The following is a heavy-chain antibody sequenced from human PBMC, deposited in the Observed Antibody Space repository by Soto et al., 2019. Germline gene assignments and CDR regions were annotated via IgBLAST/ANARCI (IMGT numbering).Heavy chain of an antibody. CDR3: ARGGFVVPAAYYYYGMDV. Sequence: PGGSLRLSCAASGFTFSSYGMHWVRQAPGKGLEWVAVIWYDGSNKYYAGSVKGRFTISRDNSKNTLYLQMNSLRAEDTAVYYCARGGFVVPAAYYYYGMDVWGQGTTVTVSS. V-gene: IGHV3-33*01. CDR2: IWYDGSNK. CDR1: GFTFSSYG. D-gene: IGHD2-2*01. J-gene: IGHJ6*02.